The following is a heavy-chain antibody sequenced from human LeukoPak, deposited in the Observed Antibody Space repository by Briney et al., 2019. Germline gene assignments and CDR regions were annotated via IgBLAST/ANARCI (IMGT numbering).Heavy chain of an antibody. V-gene: IGHV3-53*01. Sequence: DPGGSLRLSCAASGFTVSTYYMTWVRQAPGKGLECVSVIYSGGSTYYADSVKGRFTVSRDNSKNTLYLQMNSLRAEDTAMYYCAGGLGYCTSTTCLLPFDYWGQGTLVTVSS. J-gene: IGHJ4*02. CDR1: GFTVSTYY. CDR3: AGGLGYCTSTTCLLPFDY. D-gene: IGHD2-2*01. CDR2: IYSGGST.